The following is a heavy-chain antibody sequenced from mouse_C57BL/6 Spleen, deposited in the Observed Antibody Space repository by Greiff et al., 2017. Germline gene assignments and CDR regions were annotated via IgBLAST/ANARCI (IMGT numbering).Heavy chain of an antibody. CDR3: AREGYYGSSYVSWYFDV. D-gene: IGHD1-1*01. J-gene: IGHJ1*03. CDR2: ISYDGSN. V-gene: IGHV3-6*01. Sequence: EVKLMESGPGLVKPSQSLSLTCSVTGYSITSGYYWNWIRQFPGNKLEWMGYISYDGSNNYNPSLKNRISITRDTSKNQFFLKLNSVTTEDTATYYCAREGYYGSSYVSWYFDVWGTGTTVTVSS. CDR1: GYSITSGYY.